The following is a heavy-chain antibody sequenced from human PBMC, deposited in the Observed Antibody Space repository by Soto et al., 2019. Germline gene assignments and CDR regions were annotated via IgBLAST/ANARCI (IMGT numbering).Heavy chain of an antibody. CDR1: GYSISSSNW. Sequence: SETLSLTCAVSGYSISSSNWWGWIRRPPGKGLEWIGYIYYSGSTYYNPSLKSRVTMSVDTSKNQFSLKLSSVTAVDTAVYYCARARNYGEFNWFDPWGQGTLVTVSS. CDR3: ARARNYGEFNWFDP. CDR2: IYYSGST. V-gene: IGHV4-28*01. D-gene: IGHD4-17*01. J-gene: IGHJ5*02.